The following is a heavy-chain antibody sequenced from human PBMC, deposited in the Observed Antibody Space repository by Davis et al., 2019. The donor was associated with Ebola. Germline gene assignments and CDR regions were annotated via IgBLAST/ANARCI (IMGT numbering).Heavy chain of an antibody. Sequence: MPSETLSLTCTVSGGSISSGDYYWSWIRQPPGKGLEWIGYIYYSGSTYYNPSLKSRVTISVDTSKNQFSLKLSSVTAADPAVYYCARVRRGGLWLRGYFDYWGQGTLVTVSS. CDR1: GGSISSGDYY. V-gene: IGHV4-30-4*01. CDR3: ARVRRGGLWLRGYFDY. D-gene: IGHD5-18*01. CDR2: IYYSGST. J-gene: IGHJ4*02.